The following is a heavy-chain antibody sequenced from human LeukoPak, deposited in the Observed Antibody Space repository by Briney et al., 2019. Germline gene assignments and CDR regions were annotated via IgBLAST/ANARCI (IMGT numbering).Heavy chain of an antibody. CDR2: ISGSVGST. V-gene: IGHV3-23*01. Sequence: PGGSLRLSCAASGFTFSSYAMAWVRQAPGKGLEWVSGISGSVGSTYYADSVKGRFTISRDNSKNTLYLQINSLRAEDTAAYYCARVGSGTYFAAYNWFDPWGQGTLVTVSS. D-gene: IGHD3-10*01. J-gene: IGHJ5*02. CDR1: GFTFSSYA. CDR3: ARVGSGTYFAAYNWFDP.